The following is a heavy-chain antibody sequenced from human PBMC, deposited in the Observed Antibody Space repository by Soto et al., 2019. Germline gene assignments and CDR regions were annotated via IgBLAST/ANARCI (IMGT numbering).Heavy chain of an antibody. V-gene: IGHV4-61*01. CDR2: IYYSGST. CDR1: GGSVSSGSYY. Sequence: ASETLSLTCTVSGGSVSSGSYYWSWIRQPPGKGLEWIGYIYYSGSTNYNPSLKSRVTISVDTSKNQFSLKLSSVTAADTAVYYCARDVVAVAGNYYYYYGMDVWGQGTTVTVSS. J-gene: IGHJ6*02. CDR3: ARDVVAVAGNYYYYYGMDV. D-gene: IGHD6-19*01.